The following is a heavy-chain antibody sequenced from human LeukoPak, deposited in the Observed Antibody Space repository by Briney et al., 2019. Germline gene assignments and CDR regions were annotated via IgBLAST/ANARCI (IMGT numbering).Heavy chain of an antibody. J-gene: IGHJ4*02. Sequence: PGGSLRLSSAASGFTFSSYAMSWVRQAPGKGLEWVSPISGSGGSTYYADSVKGRFTISRDNSKNTLYLQMNSLRAEETAVYYCAKDLGYYYDSSGYGYFDYWGQGTLVTVSS. CDR1: GFTFSSYA. CDR2: ISGSGGST. D-gene: IGHD3-22*01. CDR3: AKDLGYYYDSSGYGYFDY. V-gene: IGHV3-23*01.